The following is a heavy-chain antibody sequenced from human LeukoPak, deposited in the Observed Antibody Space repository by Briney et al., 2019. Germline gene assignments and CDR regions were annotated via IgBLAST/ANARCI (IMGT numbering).Heavy chain of an antibody. Sequence: GGSLRLSCAASGVTLSSYAMSWARQAPGKGLEWVSGISSSGSGGNTYYADSVKGRFTISRDSSKNTLFLHMNTLRAEDTAVYYCAKAHTAVAGFSYFDYWGQGTLVTVSS. CDR1: GVTLSSYA. D-gene: IGHD6-19*01. V-gene: IGHV3-23*01. CDR3: AKAHTAVAGFSYFDY. CDR2: ISSSGSGGNT. J-gene: IGHJ4*02.